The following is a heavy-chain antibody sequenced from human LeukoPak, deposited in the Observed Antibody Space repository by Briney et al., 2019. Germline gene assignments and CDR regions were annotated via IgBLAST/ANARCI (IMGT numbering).Heavy chain of an antibody. CDR2: IKQDGSEK. CDR3: ARDSGGYDAFDY. D-gene: IGHD5-12*01. CDR1: GFTFSSYW. Sequence: GGSLRLSCAASGFTFSSYWMSWVRQAPGKGLEWVANIKQDGSEKYYVDSVKGRFTISRDNAKNSLYLQTNSLRAEDMAVYYCARDSGGYDAFDYWGQGTLVTVSS. V-gene: IGHV3-7*01. J-gene: IGHJ4*02.